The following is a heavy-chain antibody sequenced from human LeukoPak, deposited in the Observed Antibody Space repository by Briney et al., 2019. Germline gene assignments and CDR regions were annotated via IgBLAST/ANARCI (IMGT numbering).Heavy chain of an antibody. J-gene: IGHJ4*02. Sequence: GGSLRLSCAASGFTFSSYGMHWFRQAPGKGLEWVAFIQFDGSHIFYTDSVRGRFTIYRDNSKNTLYLQMSSLRAEDTAVFYCAKTSDQLLYSKLDYWGQGTLVTVSS. CDR1: GFTFSSYG. V-gene: IGHV3-30*02. CDR3: AKTSDQLLYSKLDY. CDR2: IQFDGSHI. D-gene: IGHD2-8*01.